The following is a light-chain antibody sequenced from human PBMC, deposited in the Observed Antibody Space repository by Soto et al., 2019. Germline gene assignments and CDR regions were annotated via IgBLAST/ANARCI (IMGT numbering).Light chain of an antibody. CDR1: QDIKTY. V-gene: IGKV1-9*01. Sequence: IQLTQSPSSLSASVGDRVSITCRASQDIKTYLAWYQQKQGKAPKLLISGTFTLQSGVPSRFNGSCSGTDFTLTISRLQPEDFAHYYCQHLNNYPPFTFGPGTKVDLE. CDR3: QHLNNYPPFT. J-gene: IGKJ3*01. CDR2: GTF.